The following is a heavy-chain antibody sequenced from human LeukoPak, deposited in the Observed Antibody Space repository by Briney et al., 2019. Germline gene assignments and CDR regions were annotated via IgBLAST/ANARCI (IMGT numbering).Heavy chain of an antibody. CDR3: ARDLRLRGTPGAYYFDY. V-gene: IGHV1-2*02. CDR1: GYTFTGYY. Sequence: ASVKVSCKASGYTFTGYYMHWVRQAPGQGLEWMGWINPNSGGTNYAQKFQGRVTMTRDTSISTAYMELSSLRSDDTAVYYCARDLRLRGTPGAYYFDYWGQGTLVTVSS. CDR2: INPNSGGT. J-gene: IGHJ4*02. D-gene: IGHD1-26*01.